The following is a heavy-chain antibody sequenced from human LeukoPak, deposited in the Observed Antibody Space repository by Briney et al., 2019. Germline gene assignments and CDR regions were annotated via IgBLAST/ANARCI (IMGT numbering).Heavy chain of an antibody. CDR3: ARVNSWTEEPDTGFDY. J-gene: IGHJ4*02. CDR1: GGSISSYY. V-gene: IGHV4-59*12. CDR2: IYYSGST. D-gene: IGHD1-14*01. Sequence: SETLSLTCTVSGGSISSYYWSWIRQPPGKGLEWIGYIYYSGSTNYNPSLKSRVTISVDTSKNQFSLQLNSVSPEDTAVYYCARVNSWTEEPDTGFDYWGQGILVTVSS.